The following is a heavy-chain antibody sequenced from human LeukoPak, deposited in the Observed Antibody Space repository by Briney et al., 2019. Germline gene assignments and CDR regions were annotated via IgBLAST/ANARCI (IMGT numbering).Heavy chain of an antibody. J-gene: IGHJ4*02. CDR3: AKAHTYYDSSDFFDY. CDR2: ISGSGGST. V-gene: IGHV3-23*01. Sequence: GGSLRLSCAASGFAFSSYAMSWVRQAPGKGLEWVSAISGSGGSTYCADSVKGRFTISRDNSKNTLYLQMNSLRAEDTAVYYCAKAHTYYDSSDFFDYWGQGTLVTVSS. CDR1: GFAFSSYA. D-gene: IGHD3-22*01.